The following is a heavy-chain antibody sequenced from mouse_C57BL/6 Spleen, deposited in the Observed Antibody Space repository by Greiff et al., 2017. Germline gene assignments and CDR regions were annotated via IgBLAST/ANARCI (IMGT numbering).Heavy chain of an antibody. CDR2: ISYDGSN. J-gene: IGHJ4*01. CDR1: GYSITSGYY. V-gene: IGHV3-6*01. Sequence: EVHLVESGPGLVKPSQSLSLTCSVTGYSITSGYYWNWIRQFPGNKLEWMGYISYDGSNNYNPSLKNRISITRDTSKNQFFLKLNSVTTEDTATYYCARERNDYYAMDYWGQGTSVTVSS. CDR3: ARERNDYYAMDY.